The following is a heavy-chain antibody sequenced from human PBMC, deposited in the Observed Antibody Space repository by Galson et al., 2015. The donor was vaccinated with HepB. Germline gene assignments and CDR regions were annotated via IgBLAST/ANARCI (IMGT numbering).Heavy chain of an antibody. D-gene: IGHD3-3*01. J-gene: IGHJ4*02. V-gene: IGHV3-21*01. Sequence: SLRLSCAAYGFTFSTYSMTWVRQAPGMGLEWVSSINSVSSHIYYAASVRGRFTISRDNAKNSLSLQMNSLRVEDTAVYYCVRARREVLRFFDSDHWGQGTLVTVSS. CDR2: INSVSSHI. CDR1: GFTFSTYS. CDR3: VRARREVLRFFDSDH.